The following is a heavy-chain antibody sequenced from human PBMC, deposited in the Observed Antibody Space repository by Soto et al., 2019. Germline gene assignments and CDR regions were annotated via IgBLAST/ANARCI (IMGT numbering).Heavy chain of an antibody. CDR2: IIPIFGTT. V-gene: IGHV1-69*01. CDR1: GGTFSTYG. CDR3: ATRGVRVFDSPRQIDP. J-gene: IGHJ5*02. Sequence: QVQLVQSGAEVKKPGSSVKVSCKSSGGTFSTYGFFWVRQAPGQGLEWMGGIIPIFGTTNYAQKFQDRVTTTTDETTSTVYKERTSLTSEDTAEYYCATRGVRVFDSPRQIDPWGQGTLVTVSS. D-gene: IGHD3-10*01.